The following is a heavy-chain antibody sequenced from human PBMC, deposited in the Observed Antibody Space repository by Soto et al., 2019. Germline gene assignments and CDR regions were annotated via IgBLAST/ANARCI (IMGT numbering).Heavy chain of an antibody. CDR1: GGSISGSYYY. CDR2: VFYTGFT. CDR3: ASSQKGYNWNYFDP. D-gene: IGHD1-20*01. Sequence: QLQLQESGPGLVKPSETLSLTCAVSGGSISGSYYYWGWLRQSPGRGPEWIGSVFYTGFTSYNPSLESRVSVSVDTLKNQFSLKVSAVTAADTAVYYCASSQKGYNWNYFDPWGQGALVTVAS. V-gene: IGHV4-39*01. J-gene: IGHJ4*02.